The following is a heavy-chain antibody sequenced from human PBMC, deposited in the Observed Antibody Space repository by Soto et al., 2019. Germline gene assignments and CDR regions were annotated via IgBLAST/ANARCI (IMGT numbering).Heavy chain of an antibody. V-gene: IGHV4-34*01. CDR1: GGSFSGYY. CDR2: INHSGDT. CDR3: ARGRGYCSGGSCYTFDY. Sequence: PSETLSLTCAVYGGSFSGYYRSWIRQPPGKGLEWIGEINHSGDTNYNPSLKSRVTISVDTSKNQFSLKLSSVTAADTAVYYCARGRGYCSGGSCYTFDYWGQGTLVTVSS. D-gene: IGHD2-15*01. J-gene: IGHJ4*02.